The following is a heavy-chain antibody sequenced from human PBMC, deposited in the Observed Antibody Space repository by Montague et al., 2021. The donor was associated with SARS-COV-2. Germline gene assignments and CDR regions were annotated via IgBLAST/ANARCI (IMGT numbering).Heavy chain of an antibody. CDR2: IYYSGST. CDR3: AMRGGALDAFDI. Sequence: SETLSLTCTVSGGSIRTSSYYWGWIRQPPGKGLDWIGSIYYSGSTYHNPSLKSRVTISVDTSKNQFSLKLSSVTAADTAVYYCAMRGGALDAFDIWGQGTMVIVPS. CDR1: GGSIRTSSYY. V-gene: IGHV4-39*01. J-gene: IGHJ3*02. D-gene: IGHD4-17*01.